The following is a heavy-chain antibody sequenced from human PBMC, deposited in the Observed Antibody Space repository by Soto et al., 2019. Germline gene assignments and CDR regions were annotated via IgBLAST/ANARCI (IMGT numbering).Heavy chain of an antibody. D-gene: IGHD1-26*01. CDR1: GFTFSSYW. J-gene: IGHJ5*02. CDR3: ARDFGGP. CDR2: IKEDGSEK. V-gene: IGHV3-7*05. Sequence: EVQLVESGGGLVQPGGSLRLSCTASGFTFSSYWMNWVRQPPGKGLEWVGNIKEDGSEKFYVDSVKGRFTISRDNAKNSLYLDMNSLRVEDTAIYFCARDFGGPWGQGTLVTVSS.